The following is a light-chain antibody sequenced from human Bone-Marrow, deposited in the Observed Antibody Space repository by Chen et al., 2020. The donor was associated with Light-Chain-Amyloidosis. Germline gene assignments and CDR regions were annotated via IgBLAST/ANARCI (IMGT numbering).Light chain of an antibody. J-gene: IGLJ2*01. CDR2: DVS. CDR3: CSYAGSYTLV. V-gene: IGLV2-11*01. CDR1: SSDVGGYTY. Sequence: QSALTQPRSVSGSPGQSVPISCPGTSSDVGGYTYVSWYQQHPGKAPKLMIYDVSKRPSGGPDRFSGSKSGNTASLTISGLQAEDEADYYCCSYAGSYTLVFGGGTKLTVL.